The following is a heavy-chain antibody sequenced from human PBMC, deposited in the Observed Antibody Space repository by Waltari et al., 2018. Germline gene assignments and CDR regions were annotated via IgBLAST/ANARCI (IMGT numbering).Heavy chain of an antibody. V-gene: IGHV3-49*04. J-gene: IGHJ5*02. CDR2: IISKAYRETT. D-gene: IGHD4-17*01. CDR3: ARDLMYGEHPLFDR. CDR1: GFTFVDYS. Sequence: DVQLAESGGGLVQPGRSLRLSCTTSGFTFVDYSMNGARQAPGMGREGVGFIISKAYRETTDYAASVRGRFTISRDDSKSIAYLQMNSLKTEDTAIYFCARDLMYGEHPLFDRWGQGTLVTVSS.